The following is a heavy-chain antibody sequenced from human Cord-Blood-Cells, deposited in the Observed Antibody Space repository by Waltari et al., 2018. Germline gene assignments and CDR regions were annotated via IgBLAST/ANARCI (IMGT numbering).Heavy chain of an antibody. J-gene: IGHJ6*03. V-gene: IGHV1-69*01. CDR2: IIPIFGTA. CDR3: ASRRGVSSGSYYRGDYYYYMEG. Sequence: QVQLVQPGAEVKKPGSSVKVSCKASVGTFSSYAISWVRQAPRQGLEWVGGIIPIFGTANYSQKFQGRVTITADESTSTAYMGLSSLRSEDTAVNYWASRRGVSSGSYYRGDYYYYMEGWGKGTTVTVSS. D-gene: IGHD1-26*01. CDR1: VGTFSSYA.